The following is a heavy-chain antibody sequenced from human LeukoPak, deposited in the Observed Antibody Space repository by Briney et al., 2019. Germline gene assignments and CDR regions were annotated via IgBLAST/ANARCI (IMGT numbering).Heavy chain of an antibody. D-gene: IGHD3-9*01. Sequence: GGSLRLSCAASGFTFSSYAMSWVRQAPGKGLEWVTAISGSGGSTYYADSVKGRFTISRDNSKNTLYLQMNSLRAEDTAVYYCAARDYDILTGYSVDFDYWGQGTLVTVSS. J-gene: IGHJ4*02. CDR3: AARDYDILTGYSVDFDY. V-gene: IGHV3-23*01. CDR2: ISGSGGST. CDR1: GFTFSSYA.